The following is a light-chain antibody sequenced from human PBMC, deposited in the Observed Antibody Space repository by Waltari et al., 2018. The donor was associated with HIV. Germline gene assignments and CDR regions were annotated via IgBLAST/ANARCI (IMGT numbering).Light chain of an antibody. CDR2: LKSDGSQ. J-gene: IGLJ3*02. CDR1: SGHQDYA. Sequence: QLALTQSPSASASLGASVKLTCTLSSGHQDYAIAWPLQQPERGPRLLMNLKSDGSQSKGDVLPDRFSGSSSGAERFPTISGLQSEDEGDYSWPTWDNGIRVFGGGTKLTVL. V-gene: IGLV4-69*01. CDR3: PTWDNGIRV.